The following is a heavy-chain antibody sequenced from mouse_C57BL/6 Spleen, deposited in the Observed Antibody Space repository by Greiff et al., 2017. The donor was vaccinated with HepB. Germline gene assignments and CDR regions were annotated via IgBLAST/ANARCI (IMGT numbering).Heavy chain of an antibody. CDR2: IYPGSGST. J-gene: IGHJ4*01. Sequence: VKPGASVKMSCKASGYTFTSYWITWVKQRPGQGLEWIGDIYPGSGSTNYNEKFKSKATLTVDTSSSTAYMQLSSLTSEDSAVYYCALLWLRRGDYYAMDYWGQGTSVTVSS. CDR1: GYTFTSYW. CDR3: ALLWLRRGDYYAMDY. V-gene: IGHV1-55*01. D-gene: IGHD2-2*01.